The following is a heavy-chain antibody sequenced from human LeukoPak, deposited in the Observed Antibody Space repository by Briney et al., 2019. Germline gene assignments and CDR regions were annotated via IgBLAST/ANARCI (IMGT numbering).Heavy chain of an antibody. D-gene: IGHD3-16*02. CDR3: ARDRLGRGELSPPDH. CDR1: GYTFTTYG. Sequence: GASVKVSCKASGYTFTTYGLHWERQAPGQRLEWLGWIDTVSGNTRYSQNFQGRVTITRDTSAETAYMELTSLRSEDTALYYCARDRLGRGELSPPDHWGQGTLVTVSS. V-gene: IGHV1-3*04. CDR2: IDTVSGNT. J-gene: IGHJ5*02.